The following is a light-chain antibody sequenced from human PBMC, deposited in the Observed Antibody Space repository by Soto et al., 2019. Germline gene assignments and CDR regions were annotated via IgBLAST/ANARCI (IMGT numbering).Light chain of an antibody. CDR2: AAS. Sequence: DIQMTQSPSSLSASVGDTVTITCRASQSIGKHLTWYQQKPGKAPKLLIYAASSLQSGVPSRFSGRGPGTDFTLTVNSLQPEDFATYYCQQGYSSPFTFGQGTPLEIK. CDR3: QQGYSSPFT. CDR1: QSIGKH. V-gene: IGKV1-39*01. J-gene: IGKJ5*01.